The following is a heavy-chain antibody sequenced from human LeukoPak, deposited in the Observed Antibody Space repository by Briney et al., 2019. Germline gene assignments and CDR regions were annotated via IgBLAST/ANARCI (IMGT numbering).Heavy chain of an antibody. D-gene: IGHD6-13*01. J-gene: IGHJ4*02. CDR3: ARGVSRGNSWYGY. V-gene: IGHV4-34*01. CDR2: INHSGST. CDR1: GGSFSGYY. Sequence: PSETLSLTCAVYGGSFSGYYWSWIRQPPGKGLEWIGEINHSGSTNYNPSLKSRVTISVDTSKNQFSLKLSSVTAADTAVYYCARGVSRGNSWYGYWGQGTLVTVSS.